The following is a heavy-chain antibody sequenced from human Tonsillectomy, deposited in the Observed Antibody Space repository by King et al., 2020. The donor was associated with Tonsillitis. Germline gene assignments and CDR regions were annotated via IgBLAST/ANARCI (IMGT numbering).Heavy chain of an antibody. V-gene: IGHV1-18*01. CDR2: ISAYNGNT. D-gene: IGHD6-6*01. J-gene: IGHJ6*02. CDR1: GYTFTSYG. Sequence: VQLVESGAEVKKPGASVKVSCKASGYTFTSYGISWVRQAPGQGLEWMGWISAYNGNTNYAQKLQGRVTMTTDTSTSTAYMELRGLRSDDTAVYYCATRPEYSSSWYGMDVWGQGTTVTVSS. CDR3: ATRPEYSSSWYGMDV.